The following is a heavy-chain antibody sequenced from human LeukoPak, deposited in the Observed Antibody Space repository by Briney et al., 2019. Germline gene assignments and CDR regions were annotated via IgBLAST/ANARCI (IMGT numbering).Heavy chain of an antibody. J-gene: IGHJ3*02. V-gene: IGHV3-21*01. CDR1: GFAFSSYT. D-gene: IGHD4-17*01. Sequence: KAGGSLRLSCAASGFAFSSYTMNWVRQAPGKGLEWVSFITSSSGYIYYADSVKGRFTISRDNAKNSLYLQMNSLRAEDTAVYYCTGEGNIRTVTTSHDFFDIWGQGTMVTVSS. CDR3: TGEGNIRTVTTSHDFFDI. CDR2: ITSSSGYI.